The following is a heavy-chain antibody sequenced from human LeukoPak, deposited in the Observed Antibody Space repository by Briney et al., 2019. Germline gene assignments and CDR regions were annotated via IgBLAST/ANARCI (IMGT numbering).Heavy chain of an antibody. V-gene: IGHV3-11*04. CDR2: ISGTGNTI. D-gene: IGHD3-10*02. CDR1: EFTLSDYY. Sequence: GGSLRLSCAASEFTLSDYYRSWIRQAPGKGRDWVSYISGTGNTIYYTDSVNGRFTISRDNAKNSLFLQMNSLKAEDTAVYCCAEIGITMIGGVWGKGTTVTISS. CDR3: AEIGITMIGGV. J-gene: IGHJ6*04.